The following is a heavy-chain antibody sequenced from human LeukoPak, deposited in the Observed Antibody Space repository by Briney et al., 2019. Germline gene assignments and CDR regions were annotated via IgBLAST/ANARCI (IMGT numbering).Heavy chain of an antibody. V-gene: IGHV1-69*13. CDR3: ARAPGGIYNWFDP. CDR1: GGTFSSYA. D-gene: IGHD2-15*01. J-gene: IGHJ5*02. CDR2: IIPILGTA. Sequence: ASVKVSCKASGGTFSSYAISWVRQAPGQGLEWMGGIIPILGTANYAQKFQGRVTITADESTSTAYMELSSLRCEDTAVYYCARAPGGIYNWFDPWGQGTLVTVSS.